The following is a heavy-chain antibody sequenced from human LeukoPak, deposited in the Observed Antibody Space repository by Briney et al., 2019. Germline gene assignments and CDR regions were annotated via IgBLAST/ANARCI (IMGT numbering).Heavy chain of an antibody. CDR1: GFSIGNYA. CDR3: VKDPRDTYGTNWFVS. D-gene: IGHD2-21*01. V-gene: IGHV3-23*01. Sequence: PGRSLRLSCVASGFSIGNYAMSWVRQAPGKGLQWVSQVSGTGGATWYAGFARDRFTISRDNSKKTLYLQMSGLRVEDTAMYYCVKDPRDTYGTNWFVSWGQGTLPIDSS. CDR2: VSGTGGAT. J-gene: IGHJ5*01.